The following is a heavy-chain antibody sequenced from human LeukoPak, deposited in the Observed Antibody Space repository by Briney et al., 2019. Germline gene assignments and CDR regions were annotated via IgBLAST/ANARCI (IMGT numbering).Heavy chain of an antibody. CDR1: GGSISSGSYY. Sequence: SQTLSLTFTVSGGSISSGSYYWSWNRQPAGKGLEWIGRIYTSGSTNYNPSLKSRVTISVDTSKNQFSLKLSSVTAADTAVYYCARRARYGDYYFDYWGQGTLVTVSS. CDR2: IYTSGST. CDR3: ARRARYGDYYFDY. J-gene: IGHJ4*02. D-gene: IGHD4-17*01. V-gene: IGHV4-61*02.